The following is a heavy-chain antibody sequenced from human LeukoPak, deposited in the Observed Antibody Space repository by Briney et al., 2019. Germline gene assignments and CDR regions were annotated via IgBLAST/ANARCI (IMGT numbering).Heavy chain of an antibody. CDR2: IYRSGST. V-gene: IGHV4-38-2*01. Sequence: SETLSLTCVVSGYSISSGYGRAWTRQPPGKGLEWIGSIYRSGSTYYNPSLKSRVTLSVDTSKNQFSLELSSVTAADTAVYYCARTDGSGSDYWGQGTLVTVSS. D-gene: IGHD3-10*01. CDR1: GYSISSGYG. J-gene: IGHJ4*02. CDR3: ARTDGSGSDY.